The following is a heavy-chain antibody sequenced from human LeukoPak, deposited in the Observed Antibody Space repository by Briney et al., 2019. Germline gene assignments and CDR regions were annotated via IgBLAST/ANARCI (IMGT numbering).Heavy chain of an antibody. V-gene: IGHV3-33*01. J-gene: IGHJ4*02. Sequence: GRSLRLSCAASGFTFSSYGMHWVRQAPGKGLEWVAVIWYDGSNKYYADSMKGRFTISRDNSKNTLYLQMNSLRAEDTAVYYCARELDYDILTPLDYWGQGTLVTVSS. D-gene: IGHD3-9*01. CDR2: IWYDGSNK. CDR1: GFTFSSYG. CDR3: ARELDYDILTPLDY.